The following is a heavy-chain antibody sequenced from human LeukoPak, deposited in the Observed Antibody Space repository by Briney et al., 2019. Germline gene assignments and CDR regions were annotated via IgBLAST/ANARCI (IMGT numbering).Heavy chain of an antibody. CDR3: LPLLSRPYVEDGFDI. D-gene: IGHD2/OR15-2a*01. J-gene: IGHJ3*02. V-gene: IGHV3-11*06. CDR2: ISSSSSYT. CDR1: GFTFSDYY. Sequence: PGGSLRLSCTASGFTFSDYYMSWIRQAPGKGLEWVSNISSSSSYTKYADSVKGRFTISRDNARNSLYLQMNSLRAEDTAVYYCLPLLSRPYVEDGFDIWGQGTMVTVSS.